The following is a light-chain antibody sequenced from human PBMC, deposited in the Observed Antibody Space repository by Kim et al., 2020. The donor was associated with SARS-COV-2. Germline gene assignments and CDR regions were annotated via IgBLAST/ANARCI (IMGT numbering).Light chain of an antibody. CDR1: QGISGF. CDR2: AAS. CDR3: QQYYNYPRT. Sequence: ASTGDRVTITCRASQGISGFLAWYQQKAGKAPKLLIYAASTLQSGVPSRFSGSESGTDFTLTISYLQSEDFATYYCQQYYNYPRTFGQGTKVDIK. V-gene: IGKV1-8*01. J-gene: IGKJ1*01.